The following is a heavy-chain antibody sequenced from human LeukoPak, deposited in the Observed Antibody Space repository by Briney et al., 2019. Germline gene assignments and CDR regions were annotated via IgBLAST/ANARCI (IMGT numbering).Heavy chain of an antibody. D-gene: IGHD4-23*01. Sequence: PSETLSLTCTVSGGSISSGSYYWSWIRQPAGKGLEWIGRIYTSGSTNYNPSLKSRVTISVDKSKNQFSLNLSSVTAADTAVYYCARHGGHCQDVWGQGTTVTVSS. CDR2: IYTSGST. V-gene: IGHV4-61*02. CDR3: ARHGGHCQDV. J-gene: IGHJ6*02. CDR1: GGSISSGSYY.